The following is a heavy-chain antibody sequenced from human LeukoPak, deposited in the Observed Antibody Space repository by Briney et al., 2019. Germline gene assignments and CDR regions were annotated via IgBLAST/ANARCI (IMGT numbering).Heavy chain of an antibody. CDR2: INSDGSST. V-gene: IGHV3-74*01. Sequence: GGSLRLSCAASGFTFSTYWMHWVRQAPGKGLVWVSRINSDGSSTSYADSVKGRFTISRDNAKNTLNLQMNSLRAEDTAVYYCARMMQWPSDFDYWGQGTLVIVSS. D-gene: IGHD6-19*01. CDR3: ARMMQWPSDFDY. J-gene: IGHJ4*02. CDR1: GFTFSTYW.